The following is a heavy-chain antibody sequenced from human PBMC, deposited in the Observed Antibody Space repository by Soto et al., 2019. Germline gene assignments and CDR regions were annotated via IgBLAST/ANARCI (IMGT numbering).Heavy chain of an antibody. V-gene: IGHV3-33*01. CDR3: ARDRDSSYCVDY. J-gene: IGHJ4*02. Sequence: GGSLRLSCAASGFTFSNYGMHWVRQAPGKGLEWVAVIWHDGSNKYYADSVKGRFTISRDNSKNTLYVQMNSLGAEDTAVYYCARDRDSSYCVDYWGQGTLVTVSS. CDR2: IWHDGSNK. CDR1: GFTFSNYG. D-gene: IGHD6-19*01.